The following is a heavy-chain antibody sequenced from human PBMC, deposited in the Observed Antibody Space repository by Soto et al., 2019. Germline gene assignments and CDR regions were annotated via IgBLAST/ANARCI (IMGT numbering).Heavy chain of an antibody. CDR1: GLTFSNYA. D-gene: IGHD1-7*01. Sequence: EVRLLESGGCLVKPGGSLRLSCATSGLTFSNYAMSWVRQAPGWGLEWVSSMSGSSSTTYYADSVKGRFTISRDRSKNTLYLQMSSLRAEDTALYYCAKNQERELPRVIDFWGQGTLVTVSS. V-gene: IGHV3-23*01. CDR2: MSGSSSTT. J-gene: IGHJ4*02. CDR3: AKNQERELPRVIDF.